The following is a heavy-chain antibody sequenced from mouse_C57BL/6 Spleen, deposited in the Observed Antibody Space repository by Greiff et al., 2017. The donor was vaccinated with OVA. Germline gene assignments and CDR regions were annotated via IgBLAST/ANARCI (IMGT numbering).Heavy chain of an antibody. Sequence: QAQLKESGPGLVQPSQSLSITCTVSGFSLTSYGVHWVRQSPGKGLEWLGVIWSGGSTDYNAAFISRLSISKDNSKSQVFFKMNSLQADDTAIYYCARKGYGSSYAGDAMDYWGQGTSVTVSS. CDR3: ARKGYGSSYAGDAMDY. CDR2: IWSGGST. J-gene: IGHJ4*01. D-gene: IGHD1-1*01. CDR1: GFSLTSYG. V-gene: IGHV2-2*01.